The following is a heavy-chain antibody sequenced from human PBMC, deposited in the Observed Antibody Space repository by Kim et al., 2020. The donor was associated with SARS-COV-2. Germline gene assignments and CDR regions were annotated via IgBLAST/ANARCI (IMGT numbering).Heavy chain of an antibody. V-gene: IGHV1-18*04. Sequence: ASVKASCKASGYTFTSYGISWVRQAPGQGLEWMGWISAYNGNTNYAQKLQGRVTMTTDTSTSTAYMELRSLRSDDTAVYYCAVSYGSGSYYRAAPGPYFDYGGQGTLGTVSS. CDR2: ISAYNGNT. D-gene: IGHD3-10*01. CDR3: AVSYGSGSYYRAAPGPYFDY. J-gene: IGHJ4*02. CDR1: GYTFTSYG.